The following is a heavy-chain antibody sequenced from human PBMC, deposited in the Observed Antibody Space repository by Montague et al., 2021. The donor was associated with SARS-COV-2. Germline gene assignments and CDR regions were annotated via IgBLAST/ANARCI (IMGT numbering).Heavy chain of an antibody. CDR1: DGSFSDYS. J-gene: IGHJ4*02. V-gene: IGHV4-34*01. D-gene: IGHD3-22*01. CDR3: ARGRQHIDMVVVVVTGGEYSFDF. CDR2: INHRGST. Sequence: SETLSLTCAVYDGSFSDYSWTWICQPPGTGLEWIGEINHRGSTNYNSSLTIRVTISVATSKNQFSLKMTSVTAADTAVYYCARGRQHIDMVVVVVTGGEYSFDFGGQGTLVAVSS.